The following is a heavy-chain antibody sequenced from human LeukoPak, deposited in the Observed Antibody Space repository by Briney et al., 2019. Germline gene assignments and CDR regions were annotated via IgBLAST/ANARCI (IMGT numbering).Heavy chain of an antibody. Sequence: PSETLSLTCTVSGGSISSYYWSWIRQPPGKGLEWIGYIYYSGSTNYNPSLKSRVTISVDTSKNQFSLKLSSVTAADTAVYYCARGWIAAAGNLFDPWGQGTLVTVSS. CDR3: ARGWIAAAGNLFDP. D-gene: IGHD6-13*01. V-gene: IGHV4-59*01. CDR2: IYYSGST. J-gene: IGHJ5*02. CDR1: GGSISSYY.